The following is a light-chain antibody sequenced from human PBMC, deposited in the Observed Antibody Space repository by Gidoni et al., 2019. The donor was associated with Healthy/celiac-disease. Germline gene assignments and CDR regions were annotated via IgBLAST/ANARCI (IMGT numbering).Light chain of an antibody. J-gene: IGKJ1*01. CDR1: QSISSW. Sequence: DFQMTQSPSTLSASVGDRVTITCRASQSISSWLAWYQQKPGKAPKLLIYDASSLESGVPSRFSGSGSGTEFTHTISSLQPDDFATYYCQQYNSYWTFGQGTKVEIK. CDR2: DAS. CDR3: QQYNSYWT. V-gene: IGKV1-5*01.